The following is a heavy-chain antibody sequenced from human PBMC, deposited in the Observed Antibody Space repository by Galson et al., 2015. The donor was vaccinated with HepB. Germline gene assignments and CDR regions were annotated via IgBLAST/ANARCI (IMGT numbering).Heavy chain of an antibody. J-gene: IGHJ5*02. V-gene: IGHV1-2*04. CDR1: GYTFTGYY. CDR2: INPNSGGT. Sequence: SVKVSCKASGYTFTGYYMHWVRQAPGQGLEWMGWINPNSGGTNYAQKFQGWVTMTRDTSISTAYMELSRLRSDDTAVYYCARGRQITIFGVVIYANWFDPWGQGTLVTVSS. CDR3: ARGRQITIFGVVIYANWFDP. D-gene: IGHD3-3*01.